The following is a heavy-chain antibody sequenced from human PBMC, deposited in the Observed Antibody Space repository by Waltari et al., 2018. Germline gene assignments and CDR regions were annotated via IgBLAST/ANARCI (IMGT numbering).Heavy chain of an antibody. D-gene: IGHD3-22*01. CDR1: GFTFSSYA. Sequence: EVQLVESGGGLVQPGGSLRLSCAASGFTFSSYAMSWVRQAPGKGLEWVSAISGSGGSTYYADSVKGRFTISRDNSKNTLYLQMNSLKTEDTAVYYCTTVYYDSFLGSSDYWGQGTLVTVSS. CDR3: TTVYYDSFLGSSDY. J-gene: IGHJ4*02. CDR2: ISGSGGST. V-gene: IGHV3-23*04.